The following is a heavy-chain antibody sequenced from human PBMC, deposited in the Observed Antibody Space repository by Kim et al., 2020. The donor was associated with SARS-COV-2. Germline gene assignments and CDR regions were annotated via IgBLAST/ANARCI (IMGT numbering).Heavy chain of an antibody. J-gene: IGHJ2*01. D-gene: IGHD5-12*01. Sequence: ESVKGRFNISRDNSKNTLYLQMNSLRAEDTAVYYCAKDKWLRLLLWYFDLWGRGTLVTVSS. V-gene: IGHV3-30*02. CDR3: AKDKWLRLLLWYFDL.